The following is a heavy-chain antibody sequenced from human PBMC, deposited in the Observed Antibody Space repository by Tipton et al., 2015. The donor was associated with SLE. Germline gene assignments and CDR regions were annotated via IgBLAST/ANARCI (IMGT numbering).Heavy chain of an antibody. D-gene: IGHD3-16*01. CDR3: ARDLGAGNHYFDF. CDR1: GFTFSSYW. Sequence: GSLRLSCAASGFTFSSYWMSWLRQAPGKGLEWVANIKQDGSEKYYVDSVKGRFTISRDNAKNSLYLQMNSLRADDTAVYYCARDLGAGNHYFDFWGQGTLVTVSS. J-gene: IGHJ4*02. CDR2: IKQDGSEK. V-gene: IGHV3-7*03.